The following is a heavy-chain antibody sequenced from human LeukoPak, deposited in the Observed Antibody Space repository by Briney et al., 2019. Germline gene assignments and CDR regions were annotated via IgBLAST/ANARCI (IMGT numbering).Heavy chain of an antibody. D-gene: IGHD2-2*01. J-gene: IGHJ3*02. Sequence: SETLSLTCTVSGGSISSYYWSWIRQPPGKGLEWIGYIYYSGSTNYNPSLKSRVTISVDTSKNQFSLKLSSVTAADTAVYYCARMIVVVPAAIPYDAFDIWGQGTMVTVSS. CDR1: GGSISSYY. CDR3: ARMIVVVPAAIPYDAFDI. V-gene: IGHV4-59*08. CDR2: IYYSGST.